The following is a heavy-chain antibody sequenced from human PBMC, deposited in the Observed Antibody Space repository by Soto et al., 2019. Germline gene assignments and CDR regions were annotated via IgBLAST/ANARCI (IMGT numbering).Heavy chain of an antibody. Sequence: QVQLQESGPGLVKPSGTLSLTCAVSSGSISSSNWWSWVRQPPGKGLEWIGEIYHSGSTNYNQSLKSRVTISVDKSKNQFSLKLSSVTAADTAVYYCARVDNPYRRRWSIGEFEYWGQGTLVTVSS. CDR1: SGSISSSNW. CDR3: ARVDNPYRRRWSIGEFEY. J-gene: IGHJ4*02. D-gene: IGHD6-13*01. CDR2: IYHSGST. V-gene: IGHV4-4*02.